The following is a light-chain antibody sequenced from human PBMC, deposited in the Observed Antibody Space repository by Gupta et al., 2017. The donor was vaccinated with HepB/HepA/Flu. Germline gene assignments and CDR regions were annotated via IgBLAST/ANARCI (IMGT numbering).Light chain of an antibody. J-gene: IGLJ3*02. V-gene: IGLV2-8*01. CDR3: TSYGGSNNLV. Sequence: QSALTQPPSASGSPGQSVTISCTGTTSDVGGYNYVSWYQQHPGKAPKVIIYNVINRPSGVPDRFSGSKSGNTASLTVSGLQAEDEADYYCTSYGGSNNLVFGGGTKLTVL. CDR2: NVI. CDR1: TSDVGGYNY.